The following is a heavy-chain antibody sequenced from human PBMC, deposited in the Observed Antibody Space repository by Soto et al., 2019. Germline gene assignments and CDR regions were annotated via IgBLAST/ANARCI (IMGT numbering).Heavy chain of an antibody. J-gene: IGHJ4*02. CDR1: GFTFSSYA. V-gene: IGHV3-23*01. D-gene: IGHD3-3*01. CDR2: ISGSGGST. CDR3: AKDLVSIFGVAPDY. Sequence: EVQLLESGGGLVQPGGSLRLSCAASGFTFSSYAMSWVRQAPGKGLEWVSAISGSGGSTDYADSVKGRFTIFRDNSKNTLYLQMNSLRAEDTALYYCAKDLVSIFGVAPDYWGQGTLVTVSS.